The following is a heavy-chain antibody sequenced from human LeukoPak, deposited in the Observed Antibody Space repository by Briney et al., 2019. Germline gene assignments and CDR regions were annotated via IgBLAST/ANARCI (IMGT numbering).Heavy chain of an antibody. J-gene: IGHJ4*02. CDR2: IFRDGTT. V-gene: IGHV3-66*01. CDR1: GFTVITSY. CDR3: TKTGGPWD. Sequence: GGSLRLSCAASGFTVITSYMSWVRQAPGKGLEWVPVIFRDGTTYYADSVKGRFTISRDNSKNTLYLQMNTLRAEDTAMYYCTKTGGPWDWGQGTLVTVSS. D-gene: IGHD7-27*01.